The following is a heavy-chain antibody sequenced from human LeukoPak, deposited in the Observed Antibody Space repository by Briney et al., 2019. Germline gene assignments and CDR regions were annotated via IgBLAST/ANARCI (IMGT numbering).Heavy chain of an antibody. CDR1: GGSISSSNYF. V-gene: IGHV4-39*01. D-gene: IGHD3-9*01. Sequence: SETLSLTCTVSGGSISSSNYFWGRIRQTPGMGLEWIGSIYYSGTIYYNPSLKSRVTISVDTSKNQFSLRLSSVTAADTAVYYCASPFDDYNILTGYVNWGQGTLVTVSS. J-gene: IGHJ4*02. CDR3: ASPFDDYNILTGYVN. CDR2: IYYSGTI.